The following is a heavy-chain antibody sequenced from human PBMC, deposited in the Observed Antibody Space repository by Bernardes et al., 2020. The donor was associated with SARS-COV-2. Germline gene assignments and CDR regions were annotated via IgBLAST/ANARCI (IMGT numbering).Heavy chain of an antibody. CDR2: ISATGGGT. Sequence: GGSLRLSCAASGFTFTNSAMTWVRQAPGKGLEWVSSISATGGGTYYADSVQGRFTVSRDYSTNTLYLQMDSLRAEDTAIYYCAKEAYSGYLETYYFYYGMDVWGQGTTVTVSS. CDR3: AKEAYSGYLETYYFYYGMDV. V-gene: IGHV3-23*01. D-gene: IGHD5-12*01. CDR1: GFTFTNSA. J-gene: IGHJ6*02.